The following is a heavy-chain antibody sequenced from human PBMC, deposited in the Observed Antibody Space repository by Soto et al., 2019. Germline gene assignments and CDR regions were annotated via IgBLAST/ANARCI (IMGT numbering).Heavy chain of an antibody. CDR1: GYTFTGYY. CDR3: ARDVDNSGWYDF. J-gene: IGHJ4*02. CDR2: IYPNSGGT. Sequence: QVQLVQSGAEVKKPGASLKVSCKASGYTFTGYYIHWVRQAPGQGLEWMGWIYPNSGGTNYEQKFQGRVTMSRDTSISTADMELSRLRSDDTALYYCARDVDNSGWYDFWGQGTLVTGSS. V-gene: IGHV1-2*02. D-gene: IGHD6-19*01.